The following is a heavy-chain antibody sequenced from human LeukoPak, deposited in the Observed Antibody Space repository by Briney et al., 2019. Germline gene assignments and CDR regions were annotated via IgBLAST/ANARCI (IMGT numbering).Heavy chain of an antibody. Sequence: SETLSLTCTVSGGSISSGSYYWSWIRQPAGKGLEWIGRIYTSGSTNYNPSLKSRVTISVDTSKNQFSLKLSSVTAADTAVYYCARTDFWSGYSPYWYFDLWGRGTPVTVSS. CDR3: ARTDFWSGYSPYWYFDL. V-gene: IGHV4-61*02. D-gene: IGHD3-3*01. J-gene: IGHJ2*01. CDR1: GGSISSGSYY. CDR2: IYTSGST.